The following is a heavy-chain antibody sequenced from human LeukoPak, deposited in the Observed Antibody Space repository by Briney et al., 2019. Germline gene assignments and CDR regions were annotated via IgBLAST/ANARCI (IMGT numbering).Heavy chain of an antibody. D-gene: IGHD1-26*01. V-gene: IGHV3-23*01. CDR2: ISGGGGST. CDR1: GFTFSSYW. J-gene: IGHJ4*02. CDR3: AKGGKWDVTPFDY. Sequence: GGSLRLSCAASGFTFSSYWMHWVRQAPGKGLEWVSTISGGGGSTYYADSVKGRFTISRDNSKNTLYLQVNSLRAEDTAVYYCAKGGKWDVTPFDYWGQGTLVTVSS.